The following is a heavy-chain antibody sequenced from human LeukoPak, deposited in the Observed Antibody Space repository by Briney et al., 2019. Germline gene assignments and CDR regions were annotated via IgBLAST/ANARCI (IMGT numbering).Heavy chain of an antibody. V-gene: IGHV4-59*01. CDR2: IYYKGNT. CDR3: ARSYSSGSYYSSFDP. Sequence: SETLSLTCTVSGGSISSFYWSWIRQPPGKGLEWIGYIYYKGNTNYSPSLTSRVTISVDTSKNQFSLKLSSLTAADTAVYYCARSYSSGSYYSSFDPWGQGTLVTVSS. J-gene: IGHJ5*02. D-gene: IGHD3-10*01. CDR1: GGSISSFY.